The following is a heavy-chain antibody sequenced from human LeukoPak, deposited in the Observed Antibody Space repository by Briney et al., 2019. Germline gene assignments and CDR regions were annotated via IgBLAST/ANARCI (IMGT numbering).Heavy chain of an antibody. V-gene: IGHV4-39*07. CDR1: GGSISSSSYY. D-gene: IGHD3-10*01. CDR3: ARVRLGVMWVRGVMDV. J-gene: IGHJ6*04. Sequence: KPSETLSLTCTVSGGSISSSSYYWGRIRQPPGKGLEWIGSIYYSGSTYYNPSLKSRVTISIDTSKNQFSLKLSSVTAADTAVYYCARVRLGVMWVRGVMDVWGKGTTVTVSS. CDR2: IYYSGST.